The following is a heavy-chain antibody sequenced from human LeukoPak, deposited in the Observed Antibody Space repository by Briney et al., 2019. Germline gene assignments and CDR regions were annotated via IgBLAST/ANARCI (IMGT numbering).Heavy chain of an antibody. CDR2: ISSSSSNI. Sequence: GGSLRLSCAASGFTFSSYSMNWVRQAPGKGLEWVSHISSSSSNIYYADSVRGRFTISRDNAKNSLYLQMNSLRAEDTAVYYCARDLSEKYSLDYWGQGTLVTVSS. J-gene: IGHJ4*02. CDR1: GFTFSSYS. V-gene: IGHV3-48*04. D-gene: IGHD2/OR15-2a*01. CDR3: ARDLSEKYSLDY.